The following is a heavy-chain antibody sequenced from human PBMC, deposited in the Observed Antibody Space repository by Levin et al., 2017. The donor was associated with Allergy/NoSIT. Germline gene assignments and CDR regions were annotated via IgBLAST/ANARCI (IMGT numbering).Heavy chain of an antibody. CDR3: ARLVRGVIPAFDL. Sequence: SGPTLVKPTQTLTLTCTLSGFSLSTSGVSVGWIRQPPGKALEWLALIDWDDDKYYSTSLKTRPTISKDTSKNQVVLTMTNMDPVDTATYYCARLVRGVIPAFDLWVQGTMVIVSS. CDR1: GFSLSTSGVS. J-gene: IGHJ3*01. CDR2: IDWDDDK. D-gene: IGHD3-10*01. V-gene: IGHV2-70*01.